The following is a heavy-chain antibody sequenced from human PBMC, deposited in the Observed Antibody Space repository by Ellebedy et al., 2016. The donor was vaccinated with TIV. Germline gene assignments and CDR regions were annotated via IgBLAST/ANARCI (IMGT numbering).Heavy chain of an antibody. CDR1: GFAFRSFD. Sequence: GESLKISCAASGFAFRSFDMHWVRQAPGKGLEWVALISYDGSNKFYSDSVSGRITVSRDNSKNTLDLQMNSLRSEDTSVYYCARDRSGIKFYYGMNVWGQGTTVTVSS. V-gene: IGHV3-30*03. CDR2: ISYDGSNK. CDR3: ARDRSGIKFYYGMNV. D-gene: IGHD3-16*01. J-gene: IGHJ6*02.